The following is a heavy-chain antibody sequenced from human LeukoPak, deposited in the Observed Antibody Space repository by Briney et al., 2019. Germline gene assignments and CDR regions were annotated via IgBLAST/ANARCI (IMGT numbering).Heavy chain of an antibody. CDR1: GGSISSYY. J-gene: IGHJ3*02. V-gene: IGHV4-59*12. CDR3: AREVGPGYTHDAFDI. D-gene: IGHD1-26*01. Sequence: SETLSLTCTVSGGSISSYYWSWIRQPPGKGLEWIGYIYYSGSTNYNPSLKSRVTISVDTSKNQFSLKLSSVTAADTAVYYCAREVGPGYTHDAFDIWGQGTMVTVSS. CDR2: IYYSGST.